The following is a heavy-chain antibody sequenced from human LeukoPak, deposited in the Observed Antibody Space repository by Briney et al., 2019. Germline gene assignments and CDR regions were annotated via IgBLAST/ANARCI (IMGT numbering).Heavy chain of an antibody. CDR3: ARDSSLFGGSDY. CDR2: IDPNSGDT. V-gene: IGHV1-2*02. D-gene: IGHD3-10*02. Sequence: GASVKVSCKTSGYRFTDYYIHWVRQAPGQGLEWMGWIDPNSGDTYYAQDFRGRVTMTRDTSINTAYMELSILRSDDTAVYYCARDSSLFGGSDYWGRGTLVTVSS. CDR1: GYRFTDYY. J-gene: IGHJ4*02.